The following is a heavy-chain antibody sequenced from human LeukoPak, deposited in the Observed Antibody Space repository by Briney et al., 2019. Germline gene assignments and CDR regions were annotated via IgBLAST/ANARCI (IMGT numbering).Heavy chain of an antibody. D-gene: IGHD5-12*01. J-gene: IGHJ4*02. V-gene: IGHV3-7*01. CDR2: IKQDGSEK. CDR3: ARDRPIVATISDHYFDY. CDR1: GFTFSSYW. Sequence: PGGSLRLSCAASGFTFSSYWMSWVRQAPGKGLEWVANIKQDGSEKYYVDSVKGRFTISRDNAKNSLYPQMSSLRAEDTAVYYCARDRPIVATISDHYFDYWGQGTLVTVSS.